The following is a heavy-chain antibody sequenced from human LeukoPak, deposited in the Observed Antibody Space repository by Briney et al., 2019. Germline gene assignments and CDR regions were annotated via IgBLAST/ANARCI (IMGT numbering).Heavy chain of an antibody. CDR2: ISAYNGNT. D-gene: IGHD3-10*01. Sequence: ASVKVSCKASGYTFTSYGIGWVRQAPGQGLEWMGWISAYNGNTNYAQKLQGRVNMTTDTSTSTAYMELRSLRSDDTAVYYCARDPRYGSGYNWFDPWGQGTLVTVSS. J-gene: IGHJ5*02. CDR3: ARDPRYGSGYNWFDP. V-gene: IGHV1-18*01. CDR1: GYTFTSYG.